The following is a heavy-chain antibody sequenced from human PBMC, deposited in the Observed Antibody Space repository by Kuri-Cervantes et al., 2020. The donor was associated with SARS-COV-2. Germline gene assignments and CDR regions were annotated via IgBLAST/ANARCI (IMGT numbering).Heavy chain of an antibody. V-gene: IGHV4-59*01. J-gene: IGHJ4*02. CDR1: GGSISSYY. CDR3: ARVPLDY. CDR2: IYYSGST. Sequence: GSLRLSCTVSGGSISSYYWSWIRQPPGKGLEWIGYIYYSGSTNYNPSLKSRVTISVDTSKNQFSLKLSSVTAADTAVYYCARVPLDYWGQGTRVTVSS.